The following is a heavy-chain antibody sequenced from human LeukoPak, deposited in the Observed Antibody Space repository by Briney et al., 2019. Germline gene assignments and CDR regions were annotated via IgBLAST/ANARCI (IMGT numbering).Heavy chain of an antibody. CDR2: ISSSSSYI. CDR3: AKDHPRYCSSTSCYSPPPDY. CDR1: GFTFSSYS. J-gene: IGHJ4*02. V-gene: IGHV3-21*01. D-gene: IGHD2-2*01. Sequence: PGGSHRLSCAASGFTFSSYSMNWVRQAPGKGLEWVSSISSSSSYIYYADSVKGRFTISRDNSKNTLYLQMNSLRAEDTAMYYCAKDHPRYCSSTSCYSPPPDYWGQGTLVTVSS.